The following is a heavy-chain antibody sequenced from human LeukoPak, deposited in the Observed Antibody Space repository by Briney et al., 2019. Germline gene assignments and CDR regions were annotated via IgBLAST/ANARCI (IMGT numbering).Heavy chain of an antibody. CDR2: IIPILGIA. CDR1: GGTFSSYA. V-gene: IGHV1-69*04. Sequence: ASVKVSCKASGGTFSSYAISWVRQAPGQGLEWMGRIIPILGIANYAQKFQGRVTITADKSTSTAYMELSSLRSDDTAVYYCARLKAAAGTVGAFDIWGQGTMVTVSS. CDR3: ARLKAAAGTVGAFDI. D-gene: IGHD6-13*01. J-gene: IGHJ3*02.